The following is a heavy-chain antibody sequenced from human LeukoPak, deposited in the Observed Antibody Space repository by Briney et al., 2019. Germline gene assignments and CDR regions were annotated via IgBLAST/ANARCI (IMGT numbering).Heavy chain of an antibody. D-gene: IGHD2-15*01. CDR3: ARGPPTAWWIYYYGMDV. J-gene: IGHJ6*02. V-gene: IGHV4-34*01. CDR2: INHSGST. Sequence: PSETLSLTCAVYGGSFSGYYWSWLRQPPGKGLEWIGEINHSGSTNYNPSLKRRVTISVDTSKNQFSLKLSSVTAADTAVYYCARGPPTAWWIYYYGMDVWGQGTTVTVSS. CDR1: GGSFSGYY.